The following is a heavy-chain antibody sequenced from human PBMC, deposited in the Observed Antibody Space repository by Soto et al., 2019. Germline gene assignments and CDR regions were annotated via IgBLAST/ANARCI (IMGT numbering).Heavy chain of an antibody. D-gene: IGHD4-17*01. CDR3: GRQKGGGIYGDYDAD. Sequence: LSLTCAVSGYSISSGYYWVWLRQPPGKGLEWIGHMYHSGRIYYNPSLQSRVTISMDTSKNEFSLKLTSVTAADTAVYYCGRQKGGGIYGDYDADWGQGTLVTVSS. J-gene: IGHJ4*02. CDR1: GYSISSGYY. V-gene: IGHV4-38-2*01. CDR2: MYHSGRI.